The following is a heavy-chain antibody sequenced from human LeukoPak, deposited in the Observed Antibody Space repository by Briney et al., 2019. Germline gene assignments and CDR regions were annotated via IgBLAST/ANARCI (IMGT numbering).Heavy chain of an antibody. CDR1: GYTFTSCG. Sequence: ASVKVSCKASGYTFTSCGNSWVRQGPGQGLEWMGWISAYNDNTNYAQKLQGRVTMTTDTSTSTAYMELRSLRSDDTAVYYCARLKSTGYYDSSGYYSDYWGQGTLVTVSS. D-gene: IGHD3-22*01. CDR3: ARLKSTGYYDSSGYYSDY. CDR2: ISAYNDNT. V-gene: IGHV1-18*01. J-gene: IGHJ4*02.